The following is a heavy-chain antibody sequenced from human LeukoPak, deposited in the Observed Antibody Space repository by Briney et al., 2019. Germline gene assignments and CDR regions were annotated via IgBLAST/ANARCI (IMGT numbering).Heavy chain of an antibody. CDR2: ISWNSGSI. Sequence: GGSLRLSCAASGFTFDDYAMHWVRQAPGKGLEWVSGISWNSGSIGYADSVKGRFTISRDNAKNSLYLQMNSLRAEGTALYYCAKDRFGGYSGYDYGFDYWGQGTLVTVSS. CDR1: GFTFDDYA. D-gene: IGHD5-12*01. V-gene: IGHV3-9*01. CDR3: AKDRFGGYSGYDYGFDY. J-gene: IGHJ4*02.